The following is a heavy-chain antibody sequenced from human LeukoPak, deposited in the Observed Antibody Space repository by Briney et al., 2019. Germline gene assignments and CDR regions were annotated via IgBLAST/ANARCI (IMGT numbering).Heavy chain of an antibody. CDR3: ARQDTAAANGFDY. D-gene: IGHD6-13*01. J-gene: IGHJ4*02. Sequence: SETLSLTCTVSGGSISSSSYYWGWIRQSPGEGLEWIGTITNTGSPYYSPSLGGRVTISIDTSKNQFSLRLSFVTAADTAVYYCARQDTAAANGFDYWGQGTLVTVSS. V-gene: IGHV4-39*01. CDR1: GGSISSSSYY. CDR2: ITNTGSP.